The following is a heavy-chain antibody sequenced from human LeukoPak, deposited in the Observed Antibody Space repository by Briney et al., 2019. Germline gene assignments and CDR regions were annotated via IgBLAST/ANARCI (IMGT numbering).Heavy chain of an antibody. CDR2: IAGGSST. J-gene: IGHJ3*02. V-gene: IGHV3-23*01. CDR3: VKDPDPRYCSSTSCSPI. D-gene: IGHD2-2*01. Sequence: GSLRLSCAASGFTVSFYAMSWVRQAPGKGLEWVSVIAGGSSTYYADSVKGRFTISRDNSKNTLYLQMNSLRVEDTAVYYCVKDPDPRYCSSTSCSPIWGQGTMVTVSS. CDR1: GFTVSFYA.